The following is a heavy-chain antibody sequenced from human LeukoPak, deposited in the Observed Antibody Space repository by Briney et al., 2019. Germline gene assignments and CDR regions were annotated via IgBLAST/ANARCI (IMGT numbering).Heavy chain of an antibody. Sequence: PSETLSLTCTVSGGSISSYYWSWIRQPPGKGLEWIGYIYTSGSTNYNPSLKSRVTISVGTSKNQFSLKLSSVTAADTAVYYCARFRYERYWSSSWAPPSGYYYYMDVWGKGTTVTVSS. D-gene: IGHD6-13*01. CDR3: ARFRYERYWSSSWAPPSGYYYYMDV. CDR2: IYTSGST. V-gene: IGHV4-4*09. J-gene: IGHJ6*03. CDR1: GGSISSYY.